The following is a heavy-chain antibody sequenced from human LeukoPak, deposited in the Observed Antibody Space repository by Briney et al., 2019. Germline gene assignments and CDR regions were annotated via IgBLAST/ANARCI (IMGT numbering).Heavy chain of an antibody. Sequence: SETLSLTCSVAGGSISEFYWSSIRQPAGKGLEWIGRIYSSGNTNYNPSMKSRVSMSLDASKNQLSLKLNSVTAADTAVYYCARNSGDYWGQGTLVTVSS. CDR3: ARNSGDY. D-gene: IGHD7-27*01. CDR2: IYSSGNT. V-gene: IGHV4-4*07. J-gene: IGHJ4*02. CDR1: GGSISEFY.